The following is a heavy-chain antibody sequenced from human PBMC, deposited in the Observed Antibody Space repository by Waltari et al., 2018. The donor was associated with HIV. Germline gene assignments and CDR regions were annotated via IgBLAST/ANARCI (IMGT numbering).Heavy chain of an antibody. V-gene: IGHV3-21*02. CDR1: GFLFNSYS. CDR3: ARDSRGSTWSLNWFDP. Sequence: EVQLVESGGGPVKPGESLSPSCVTSGFLFNSYSMNWVRQAPGKGPEWVSSISSSGNFKHYADSVKGRFTISRDNAENSLYLQMNGLRAEDTAIYYCARDSRGSTWSLNWFDPWGQGTLVTVSS. CDR2: ISSSGNFK. D-gene: IGHD6-6*01. J-gene: IGHJ5*02.